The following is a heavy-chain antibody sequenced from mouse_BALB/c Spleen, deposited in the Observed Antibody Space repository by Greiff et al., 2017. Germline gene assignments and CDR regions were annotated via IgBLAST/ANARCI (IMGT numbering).Heavy chain of an antibody. J-gene: IGHJ2*01. V-gene: IGHV5-17*02. CDR2: ISSGSSTI. CDR1: GFTFSSFG. CDR3: ARDDGYYFDY. D-gene: IGHD2-3*01. Sequence: EVQGVESGGGLVQPGGSRKLSCAASGFTFSSFGMHWVRQAPEKGLEWVAYISSGSSTIYYADTVKGRFTISRDNPKNTLFLQMTSLRSEDTAMYYCARDDGYYFDYWGQGTTLTVSS.